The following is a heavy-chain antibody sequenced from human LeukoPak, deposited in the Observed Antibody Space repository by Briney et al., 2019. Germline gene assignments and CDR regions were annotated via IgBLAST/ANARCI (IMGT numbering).Heavy chain of an antibody. CDR1: GFTFSSYA. CDR3: ARGHTAVTRHFDF. J-gene: IGHJ4*02. D-gene: IGHD4-17*01. Sequence: GRSLRLSCAASGFTFSSYAMHWVRQAPGKGLEWVAVISYDGSNKYYADSVKGRFTISRDNSKNTLNLQMNSLRAEDTAVYYCARGHTAVTRHFDFWGQGTLVTVSS. V-gene: IGHV3-30*04. CDR2: ISYDGSNK.